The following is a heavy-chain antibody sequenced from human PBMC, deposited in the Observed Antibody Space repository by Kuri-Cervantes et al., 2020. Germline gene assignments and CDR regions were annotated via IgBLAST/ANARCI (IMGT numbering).Heavy chain of an antibody. CDR1: GGSFSGYY. CDR3: ARVFNGEVVVVAASSPGPSKSNYYGMDV. Sequence: GSLRLSCAVYGGSFSGYYWSWIRQPPGKGLEWIGEINHSGSTNYNPSLKSRVTISVDTSKNQFSLKLSSVTAADTAVYYCARVFNGEVVVVAASSPGPSKSNYYGMDVWGQGTTVTVSS. D-gene: IGHD2-15*01. CDR2: INHSGST. J-gene: IGHJ6*02. V-gene: IGHV4-34*01.